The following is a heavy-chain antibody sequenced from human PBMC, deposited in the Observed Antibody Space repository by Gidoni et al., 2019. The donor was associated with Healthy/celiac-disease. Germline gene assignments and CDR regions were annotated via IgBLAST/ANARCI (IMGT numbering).Heavy chain of an antibody. V-gene: IGHV4-34*01. CDR2: IDHSGST. CDR1: GGSFSGYY. D-gene: IGHD3-3*01. Sequence: QVQLQQWGAGLLKPSETLALTCGVYGGSFSGYYWSWIRRHPGKGLEWIGEIDHSGSTNYDPSLKSRVTISVDTSKNQFSLKLSSVTAADTAVYYCARAFLNFWSGFNWFDPWGQGTLVTVSS. CDR3: ARAFLNFWSGFNWFDP. J-gene: IGHJ5*02.